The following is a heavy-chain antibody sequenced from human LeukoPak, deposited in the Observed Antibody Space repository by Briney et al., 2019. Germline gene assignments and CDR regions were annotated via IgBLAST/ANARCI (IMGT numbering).Heavy chain of an antibody. Sequence: GGSLRLSCAASGLTFSTYAMSWVRQAPGKGLEWVSGISGGAGGTYYADSVKGRFTISRDNSKNTLYLQMNSLKAEDTAVYYCAKGVVVYYGVNSNFDSWGQGTLVTVSS. D-gene: IGHD4-23*01. V-gene: IGHV3-23*01. CDR1: GLTFSTYA. CDR3: AKGVVVYYGVNSNFDS. J-gene: IGHJ4*02. CDR2: ISGGAGGT.